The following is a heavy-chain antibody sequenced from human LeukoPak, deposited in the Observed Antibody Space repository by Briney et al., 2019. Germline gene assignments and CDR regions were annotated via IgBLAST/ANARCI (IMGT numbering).Heavy chain of an antibody. D-gene: IGHD5-18*01. CDR3: ASPDVDTAI. Sequence: GGSLRLSCITSGLTFSASWLSWVRQAPGKGLEWVSAISGSGGSTYYADSVKGRFTISRDNSKNTLYLQMNSLRAEDTAVYYCASPDVDTAIWGQGTLVTVSS. CDR1: GLTFSASW. J-gene: IGHJ4*02. V-gene: IGHV3-23*01. CDR2: ISGSGGST.